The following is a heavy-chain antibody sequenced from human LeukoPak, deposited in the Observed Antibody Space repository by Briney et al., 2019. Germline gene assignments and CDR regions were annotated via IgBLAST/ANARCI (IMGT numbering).Heavy chain of an antibody. J-gene: IGHJ6*04. D-gene: IGHD3-10*02. CDR1: GFTFDDYG. CDR2: INWNGAST. Sequence: GGSLRLSCAASGFTFDDYGMSWVRQAPGKGLEWVSGINWNGASTDYADSVKGRFTISRDNAKNSLYLQMNSLRAEDTAVYYCAELGITMIGGVWGKGTTVTISS. V-gene: IGHV3-20*04. CDR3: AELGITMIGGV.